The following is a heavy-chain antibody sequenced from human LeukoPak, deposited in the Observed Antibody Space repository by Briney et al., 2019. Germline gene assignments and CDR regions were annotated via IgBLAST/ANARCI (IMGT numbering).Heavy chain of an antibody. D-gene: IGHD2-2*02. CDR1: GGSISSSSYY. CDR2: IYYSGST. CDR3: ARTAPQLLYPYYYYYMDV. V-gene: IGHV4-39*01. Sequence: PSETLSLTCTVSGGSISSSSYYWGWIRQPPGKGLEWIGSIYYSGSTYYNPSIKSRVTISVDTSKNQFSLKLSSVTAADTAVYYCARTAPQLLYPYYYYYMDVWGKGTTVTVSS. J-gene: IGHJ6*03.